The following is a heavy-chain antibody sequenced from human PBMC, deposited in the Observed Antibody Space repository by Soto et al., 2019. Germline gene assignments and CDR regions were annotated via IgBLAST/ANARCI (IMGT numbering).Heavy chain of an antibody. CDR1: GGTFSSYA. CDR3: ARDIVVVVAAEHDYYYYGMDV. V-gene: IGHV1-69*12. CDR2: IIPIFGTA. D-gene: IGHD2-15*01. J-gene: IGHJ6*02. Sequence: QVQLVQSGAEVKKPGSSVKVSCKASGGTFSSYAISWVRQAPGQGLEWMGGIIPIFGTANYAQKFQGRVTITADESKSTAYMELSSLRSEDTAVYYCARDIVVVVAAEHDYYYYGMDVWGQGTTVTVSS.